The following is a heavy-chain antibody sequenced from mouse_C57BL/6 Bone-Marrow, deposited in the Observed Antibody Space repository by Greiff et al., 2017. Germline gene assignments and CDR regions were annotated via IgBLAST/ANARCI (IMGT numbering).Heavy chain of an antibody. V-gene: IGHV1-85*01. CDR2: IYPRDGST. CDR1: GYTFTSYD. CDR3: ARDYGISYWYFYV. D-gene: IGHD1-1*01. Sequence: QVQLQQSGPELVKPGASVKLSCKASGYTFTSYDINGVKQRPGQGLEWIGWIYPRDGSTKYNEKFKGKATLTVDTSSSTAYMELHSLTSEDSAVYFCARDYGISYWYFYVWGTGTTVTVSS. J-gene: IGHJ1*03.